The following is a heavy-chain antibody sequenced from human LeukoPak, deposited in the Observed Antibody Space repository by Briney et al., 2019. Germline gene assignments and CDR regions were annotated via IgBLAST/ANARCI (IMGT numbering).Heavy chain of an antibody. V-gene: IGHV1-2*02. Sequence: GASVKVSCKASGYTFTGYYIHWVRQAPGQGLEWMGWINPNTGDTNYAQKFQGRVTMTRDTSISTAYMEVSSLRSEDTAVYYCAGGRPRGYCSGGSCYHNFDYWGQGTLVTVSS. CDR1: GYTFTGYY. D-gene: IGHD2-15*01. CDR3: AGGRPRGYCSGGSCYHNFDY. J-gene: IGHJ4*02. CDR2: INPNTGDT.